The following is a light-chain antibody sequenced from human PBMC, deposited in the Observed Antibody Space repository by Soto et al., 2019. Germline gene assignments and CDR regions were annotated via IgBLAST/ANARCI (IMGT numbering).Light chain of an antibody. CDR2: EVS. CDR3: SSYTSSSTYVV. CDR1: SSDVGGYNY. Sequence: QSALTQPASVSGSPGQSITISCTGTSSDVGGYNYVSWYQHHPGKAPKLMIYEVSNRPSGVSNRFSGSKSGNTASLTISGLQADDEAGYYCSSYTSSSTYVVFGGGTKLTVL. V-gene: IGLV2-14*01. J-gene: IGLJ2*01.